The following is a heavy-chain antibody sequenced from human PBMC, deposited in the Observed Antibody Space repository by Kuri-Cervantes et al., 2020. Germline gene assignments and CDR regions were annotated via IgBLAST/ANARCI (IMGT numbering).Heavy chain of an antibody. CDR1: GGSISSSNW. J-gene: IGHJ5*02. CDR3: ARQEDPMTTVTWYNWFDP. V-gene: IGHV4-4*02. Sequence: GSLRLSCVVSGGSISSSNWWSWVRQPPGKGLEWIGEIYHSGSTNYNPSLKSRVTISVDKSKNQFSLKLSSVTAADTAVYYCARQEDPMTTVTWYNWFDPWGQGTLVTVSS. D-gene: IGHD4-11*01. CDR2: IYHSGST.